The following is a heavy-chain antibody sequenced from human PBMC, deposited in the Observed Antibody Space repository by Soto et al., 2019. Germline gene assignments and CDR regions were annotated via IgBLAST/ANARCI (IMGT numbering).Heavy chain of an antibody. D-gene: IGHD3-3*01. Sequence: QVQLVESGGGVVQPGRSLRLSCVASGFPLRTYALHWVRQAPGKGLEWMTVISYDGGNKYYADSVRGRFTISRDNSKNTVYLQMNNLRPDDTAVYFCARAEPACFGGFSASSYYGLDVWGQGSAVTVAS. CDR2: ISYDGGNK. CDR1: GFPLRTYA. V-gene: IGHV3-30-3*01. J-gene: IGHJ6*02. CDR3: ARAEPACFGGFSASSYYGLDV.